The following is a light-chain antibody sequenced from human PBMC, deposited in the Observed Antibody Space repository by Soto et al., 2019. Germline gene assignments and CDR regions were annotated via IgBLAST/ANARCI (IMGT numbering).Light chain of an antibody. CDR2: DAS. J-gene: IGKJ4*01. V-gene: IGKV1-5*01. Sequence: DIQMTQSPSTLSASVGDRVTITCRASQSISSWLAWYQQKPGKAPKFLIYDASSLASGVPSRFSGSGSGTEFTLTISSLQPDDVATYYCQQYNSYSLTFGGGTKVEIK. CDR3: QQYNSYSLT. CDR1: QSISSW.